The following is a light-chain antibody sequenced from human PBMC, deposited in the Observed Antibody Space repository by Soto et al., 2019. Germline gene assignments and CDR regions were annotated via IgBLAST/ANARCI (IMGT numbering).Light chain of an antibody. Sequence: DIVLTQSPGTLSLSPGERAILSCRASQTVNNNYLAWCQQKPGQAPRLLIYGASTRATGIPARFSGSGSGTEFTLTISSLQPDDFATYYCQQYNNYPRTFGLGTKVDIK. V-gene: IGKV3-15*01. CDR2: GAS. CDR1: QTVNNNY. J-gene: IGKJ1*01. CDR3: QQYNNYPRT.